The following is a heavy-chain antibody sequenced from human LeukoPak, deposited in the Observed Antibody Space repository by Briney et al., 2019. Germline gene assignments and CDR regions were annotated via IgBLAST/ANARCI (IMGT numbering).Heavy chain of an antibody. J-gene: IGHJ4*02. Sequence: PSQTLSLTCTVSGGSISSGGYYWSWIRQHPGKGLAWIGYIYYSGSTYYNPSLKSRVTISVDTSKNQFSLKLSSVTAADTAVYYCARAPEYSGYDFYWGQGTLVTVSS. CDR1: GGSISSGGYY. CDR2: IYYSGST. CDR3: ARAPEYSGYDFY. V-gene: IGHV4-31*03. D-gene: IGHD5-12*01.